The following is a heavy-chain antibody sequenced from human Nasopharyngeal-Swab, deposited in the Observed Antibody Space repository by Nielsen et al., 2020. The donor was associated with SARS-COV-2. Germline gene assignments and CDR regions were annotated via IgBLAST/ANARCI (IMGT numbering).Heavy chain of an antibody. J-gene: IGHJ3*02. Sequence: ASVKVCCKASGYTFITFGITWVRQAPGQGLEWMGWISAYNGNTNYAQKFQDRVTMTTDTSTTTAYMELRGLKTDDTAVYYCARDNESGDYYAYDIWGQGTTVTVSS. CDR3: ARDNESGDYYAYDI. D-gene: IGHD4-17*01. CDR1: GYTFITFG. CDR2: ISAYNGNT. V-gene: IGHV1-18*01.